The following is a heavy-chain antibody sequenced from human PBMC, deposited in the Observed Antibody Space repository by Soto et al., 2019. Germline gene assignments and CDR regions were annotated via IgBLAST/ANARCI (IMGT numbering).Heavy chain of an antibody. J-gene: IGHJ4*02. CDR2: IYGNGRST. CDR3: AKDFTPDSRWDIDY. CDR1: GFTFSINT. Sequence: EVQLLESGGGLVQPAGSLRLSCAASGFTFSINTMSCFRQAPGKGREWVSSIYGNGRSTFYSASVKGRFTISRDNSGNTVYLQMSSLRAEDTAIYYCAKDFTPDSRWDIDYWGQGSLVTVSS. D-gene: IGHD1-26*01. V-gene: IGHV3-23*01.